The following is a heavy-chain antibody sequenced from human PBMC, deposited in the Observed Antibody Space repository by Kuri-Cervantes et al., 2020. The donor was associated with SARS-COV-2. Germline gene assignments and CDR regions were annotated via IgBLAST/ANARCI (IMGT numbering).Heavy chain of an antibody. CDR3: ARSTPAARAYYHMDV. Sequence: SVKVSCKASGGNFSNYAITWVRQAPGPGLEWVGGISPIFGKAKYAQKFQGRVTISADESTRTVYMELTSLRSEDTAVYYCARSTPAARAYYHMDVWGKGTTVTVSS. CDR2: ISPIFGKA. D-gene: IGHD2-2*01. J-gene: IGHJ6*03. V-gene: IGHV1-69*13. CDR1: GGNFSNYA.